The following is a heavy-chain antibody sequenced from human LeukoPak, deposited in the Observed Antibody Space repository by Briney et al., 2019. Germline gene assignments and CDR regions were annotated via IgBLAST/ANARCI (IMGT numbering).Heavy chain of an antibody. J-gene: IGHJ4*02. CDR2: INAGNGNT. CDR3: ARSITMVRGVKNDY. Sequence: ASVKVSCKASGYTFTSYAMYWVRQAPGLRLEWMGWINAGNGNTKYSQKFQGRVTITRDTSASTAYMELSSLRSEDTAVYYCARSITMVRGVKNDYWGQGTLVTVSS. V-gene: IGHV1-3*01. D-gene: IGHD3-10*01. CDR1: GYTFTSYA.